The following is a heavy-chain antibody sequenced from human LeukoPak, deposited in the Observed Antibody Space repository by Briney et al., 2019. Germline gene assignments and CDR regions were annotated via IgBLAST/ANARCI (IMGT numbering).Heavy chain of an antibody. V-gene: IGHV3-48*01. CDR2: ISSSSSTI. CDR3: ARGIGRWLRSGYYFDY. J-gene: IGHJ4*02. Sequence: GGSLRLSCAASGFTFSSYSMNWVRQAPGKGLEWVSYISSSSSTIYYADSVKGRFTISRDNAKNSLYLQMNSLRAEDTAVYYCARGIGRWLRSGYYFDYWGQGTLVTVSS. CDR1: GFTFSSYS. D-gene: IGHD5-24*01.